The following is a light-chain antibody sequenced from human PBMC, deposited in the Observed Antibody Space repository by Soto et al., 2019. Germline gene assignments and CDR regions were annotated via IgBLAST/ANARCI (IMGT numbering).Light chain of an antibody. CDR2: DND. Sequence: QSVLTQPPSVSAAPGQTVTISCSGSSSNIGNHYVSWYQHLPGTAPKLLIYDNDKRPSGIPDRFSGSWSGTSATLAITGLQTGDEADYYCGTWDSSLSAGPYVFGTGTQLTVL. V-gene: IGLV1-51*01. J-gene: IGLJ1*01. CDR1: SSNIGNHY. CDR3: GTWDSSLSAGPYV.